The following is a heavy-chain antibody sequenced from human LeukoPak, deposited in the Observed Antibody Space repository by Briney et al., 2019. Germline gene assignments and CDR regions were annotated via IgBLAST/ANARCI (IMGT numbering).Heavy chain of an antibody. CDR1: GFTFSSYG. V-gene: IGHV3-30*18. CDR3: AKFWTGRPTGNAFDI. D-gene: IGHD3/OR15-3a*01. CDR2: ISYDGSNK. Sequence: GGTLRLSCAASGFTFSSYGMHWVRQAPGKGLEWVAVISYDGSNKYYADSVKGRFTISRDNSKNTLYLQMNSLRAEDTAVYYCAKFWTGRPTGNAFDIWGQGTMVTVSS. J-gene: IGHJ3*02.